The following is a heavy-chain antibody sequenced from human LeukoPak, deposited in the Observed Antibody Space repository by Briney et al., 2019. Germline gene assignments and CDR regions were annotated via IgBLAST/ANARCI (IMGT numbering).Heavy chain of an antibody. CDR2: INHSGST. J-gene: IGHJ4*02. V-gene: IGHV4-34*01. Sequence: SETLSLTCAVDGRSFSGYYWSLIRQPPGKGLEWIGEINHSGSTNYNPSLKSRVTISVDTSKNQFSLKLSSVTAADTAVYYCARSGSYYSFDYWGQGTLVTVSS. D-gene: IGHD1-26*01. CDR3: ARSGSYYSFDY. CDR1: GRSFSGYY.